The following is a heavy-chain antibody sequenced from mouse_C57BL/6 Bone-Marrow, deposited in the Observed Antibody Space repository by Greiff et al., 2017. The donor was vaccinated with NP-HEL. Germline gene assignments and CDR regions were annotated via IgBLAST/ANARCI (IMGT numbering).Heavy chain of an antibody. V-gene: IGHV14-4*01. J-gene: IGHJ1*03. CDR2: IDPGNGDT. D-gene: IGHD1-1*01. CDR1: GFNIKDDY. CDR3: TPYYYSSSYWYFDV. Sequence: VQLQQSGAELVRPGASVKLSCTASGFNIKDDYMHWVKQRPEQGLEWIGWIDPGNGDTEYASKFQGKATITADTSSNTDYLQLSSLTSEDTAVYYCTPYYYSSSYWYFDVWGTGTTVTVSS.